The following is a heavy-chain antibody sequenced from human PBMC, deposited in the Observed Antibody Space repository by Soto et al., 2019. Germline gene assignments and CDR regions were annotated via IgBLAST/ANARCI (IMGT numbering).Heavy chain of an antibody. V-gene: IGHV5-51*01. CDR1: GYSFIRYW. J-gene: IGHJ4*02. D-gene: IGHD6-19*01. Sequence: GESLKISCKGSGYSFIRYWIGWVRQMPGKGLEWMGIIYPGDSDTRYSPSFQGQVTISVDESISTAYLQWNSLKASDSAIYYCTRQAVDDSSGCDYWVQGTLVTVSS. CDR3: TRQAVDDSSGCDY. CDR2: IYPGDSDT.